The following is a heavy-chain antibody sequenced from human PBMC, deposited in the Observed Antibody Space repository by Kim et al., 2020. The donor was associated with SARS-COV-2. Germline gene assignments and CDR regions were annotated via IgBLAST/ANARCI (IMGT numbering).Heavy chain of an antibody. CDR1: GGSISRSTYY. V-gene: IGHV4-39*01. J-gene: IGHJ5*02. CDR3: ARTHNWFDP. Sequence: SETLSLTCTVSGGSISRSTYYWGWIRQPPGKGLEWIGSIYYGGSTNYNPSLKSRLTLSVDTSKNQFSLKLTSVTAADTAAYYCARTHNWFDPWGQGTLVTVSS. CDR2: IYYGGST.